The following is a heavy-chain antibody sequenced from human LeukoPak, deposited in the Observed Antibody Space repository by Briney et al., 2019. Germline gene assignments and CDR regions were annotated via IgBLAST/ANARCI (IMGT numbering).Heavy chain of an antibody. CDR1: GFTFSSYG. J-gene: IGHJ4*02. D-gene: IGHD3-9*01. CDR2: IRYDGSNK. V-gene: IGHV3-30*02. CDR3: AKVGTYYDILTGYRDY. Sequence: EGSLRLSCAASGFTFSSYGMHWVRQAPGKGLEWVAFIRYDGSNKYYADSVKGRFTISRDNSKNTLYLQMNSLRAEDTAVYYCAKVGTYYDILTGYRDYWGQGTLATVSS.